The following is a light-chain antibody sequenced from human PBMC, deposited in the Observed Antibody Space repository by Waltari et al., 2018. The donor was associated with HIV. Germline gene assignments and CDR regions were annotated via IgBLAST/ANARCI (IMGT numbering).Light chain of an antibody. J-gene: IGLJ3*02. Sequence: QSVLTQPPSVSGAPGQRVTVSCSGSSSSIGSGYVCWYQQLPGAAPKLVIYRNGQRPSRVPDRFSGSKSGTSASLAISGLRSEDEAVYYCGAWNGSPSGPVFGGGTKLTVL. V-gene: IGLV1-47*01. CDR1: SSSIGSGY. CDR3: GAWNGSPSGPV. CDR2: RNG.